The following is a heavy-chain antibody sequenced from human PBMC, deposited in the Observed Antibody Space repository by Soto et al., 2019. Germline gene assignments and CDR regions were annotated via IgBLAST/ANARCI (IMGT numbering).Heavy chain of an antibody. CDR2: VFDSGST. J-gene: IGHJ1*01. CDR1: GGSMSGYH. D-gene: IGHD2-15*01. CDR3: ASCLNNAGSCLGFLR. Sequence: QVQLQESGPGLVKHSETLSLTCTVSGGSMSGYHWTWIRQSPGKEFEFIGAVFDSGSTKSNPSLRGRVALSMDASKNQFSLTLISVTESATAVYYCASCLNNAGSCLGFLRWGQGTLVTVSS. V-gene: IGHV4-59*01.